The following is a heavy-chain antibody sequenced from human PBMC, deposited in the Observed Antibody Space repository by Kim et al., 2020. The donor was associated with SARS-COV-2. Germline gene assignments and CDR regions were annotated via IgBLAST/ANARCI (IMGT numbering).Heavy chain of an antibody. CDR1: GFSVSRFW. D-gene: IGHD3-3*01. J-gene: IGHJ4*02. V-gene: IGHV3-74*01. Sequence: GGSLRLSCAASGFSVSRFWMHWVRQRPGKGLDWVARVNEDGRTTTYAGSVKGRFIISKDSAKNTLFLQMNGLRVEDTAVYFCSRDTFGPEDSWGQGTLVTVSS. CDR2: VNEDGRTT. CDR3: SRDTFGPEDS.